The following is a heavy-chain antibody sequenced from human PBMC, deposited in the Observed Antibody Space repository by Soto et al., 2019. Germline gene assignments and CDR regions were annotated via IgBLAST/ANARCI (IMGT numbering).Heavy chain of an antibody. D-gene: IGHD3-16*01. V-gene: IGHV2-5*02. CDR3: THIMAPREGVSAFDGFDM. CDR1: GFSLSTSRVG. J-gene: IGHJ3*02. CDR2: IYWDDDR. Sequence: SGPTLVNPTQTLTLTCSFSGFSLSTSRVGVAWIRQPPGKALEWLAIIYWDDDRRYSPSLKTRLAITKDTSKNQVVLTMTNLDPGKAATYSRTHIMAPREGVSAFDGFDMWGQGTAVTVSS.